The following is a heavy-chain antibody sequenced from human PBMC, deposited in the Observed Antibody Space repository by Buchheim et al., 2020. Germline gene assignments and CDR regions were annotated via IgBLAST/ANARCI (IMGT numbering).Heavy chain of an antibody. CDR2: IIPIFPSV. Sequence: QVQLVQSGAEVKKPGSSVKVSCKASGGTFSSYAISWVRQAPGQGLEWMGGIIPIFPSVNYARKFQGRVTITADESTSTAYMELSSLRSEDTAVYYCARGCPTTSCYGYYYYGMDVWGQGTT. D-gene: IGHD2-2*01. CDR3: ARGCPTTSCYGYYYYGMDV. CDR1: GGTFSSYA. J-gene: IGHJ6*02. V-gene: IGHV1-69*12.